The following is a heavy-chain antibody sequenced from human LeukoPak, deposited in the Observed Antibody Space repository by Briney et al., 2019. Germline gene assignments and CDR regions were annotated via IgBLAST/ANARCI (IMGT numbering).Heavy chain of an antibody. J-gene: IGHJ4*02. CDR3: AKIGSSGSAFDY. CDR2: ILGNAGRT. V-gene: IGHV3-23*01. CDR1: GFTFSTYA. Sequence: PGGSLRLSCAASGFTFSTYAMNWVRQTPGKGLDWVSGILGNAGRTYYADSVKGRFTISRDNSKNTLYLQMNSLRAEDTAVYYCAKIGSSGSAFDYWGQGTLVTVSS. D-gene: IGHD6-19*01.